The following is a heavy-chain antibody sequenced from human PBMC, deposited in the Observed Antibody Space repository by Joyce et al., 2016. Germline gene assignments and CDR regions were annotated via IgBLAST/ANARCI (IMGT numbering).Heavy chain of an antibody. CDR3: AKGTLGSCSGTTCYPLDS. V-gene: IGHV3-23*01. J-gene: IGHJ4*02. CDR1: GFTFSSYA. D-gene: IGHD2-15*01. CDR2: ISASDDGT. Sequence: EVQLLESGGGWVQPGGSLRLSCAASGFTFSSYAMSWVRQAPGRVLEWDSAISASDDGTYHADSVRSQFTISRDNSKNTLYLQMNSLTADDTAIYYCAKGTLGSCSGTTCYPLDSWGQGTMVTVSS.